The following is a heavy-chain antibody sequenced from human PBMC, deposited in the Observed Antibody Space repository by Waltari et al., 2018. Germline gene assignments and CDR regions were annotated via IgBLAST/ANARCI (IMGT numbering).Heavy chain of an antibody. J-gene: IGHJ4*02. Sequence: QVQLQQWGAGLLKPSETLSLTCAVYGGSFSGYYWSWIRQPPGKGLAWIGEINHSGSTNYNPSLKSRVTISVDTSKTQFSLKLSSVTAADTAVYYCARRRWELPDFDYGGQGTLVTVSS. D-gene: IGHD2-15*01. CDR3: ARRRWELPDFDY. CDR1: GGSFSGYY. V-gene: IGHV4-34*01. CDR2: INHSGST.